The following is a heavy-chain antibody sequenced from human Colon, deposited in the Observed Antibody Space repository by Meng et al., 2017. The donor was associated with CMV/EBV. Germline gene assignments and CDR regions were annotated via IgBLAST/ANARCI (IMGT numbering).Heavy chain of an antibody. CDR3: AKPYSSGWVYFDY. J-gene: IGHJ4*02. CDR1: GFAFASYA. V-gene: IGHV3-23*01. D-gene: IGHD6-19*01. CDR2: ISGSGRVT. Sequence: GESLKISCAASGFAFASYAMNWVCQAPGKGLEWVSDISGSGRVTYYADSVKGRFTISRDNSKNTLYLQMDSLRAEDTAVYYCAKPYSSGWVYFDYWGQGTLVTVSS.